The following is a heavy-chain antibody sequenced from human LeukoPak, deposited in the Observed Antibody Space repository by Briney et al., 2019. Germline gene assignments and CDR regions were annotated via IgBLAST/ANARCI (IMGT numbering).Heavy chain of an antibody. D-gene: IGHD3-3*01. CDR2: IIPIFGTA. Sequence: RASVKVSCKASGYTFTSYDINWVRQATGQGLEWMGGIIPIFGTANYAQKFQGRVTITADESTSTAYMELSSLRSEDTAVYYCARDPLSGYYPYYYYGMDVWGQGTTVTVSS. CDR1: GYTFTSYD. V-gene: IGHV1-69*13. J-gene: IGHJ6*02. CDR3: ARDPLSGYYPYYYYGMDV.